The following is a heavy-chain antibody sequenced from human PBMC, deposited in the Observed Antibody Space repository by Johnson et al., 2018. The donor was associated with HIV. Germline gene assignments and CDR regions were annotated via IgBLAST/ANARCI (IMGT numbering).Heavy chain of an antibody. Sequence: VQLVESGGGLVKPGGSLRISCEASGMIFSNLWFNWVRQAPGKGLEWVGRIRSKSAGGTIEYAAPVKGRFTISRDDSRDTLYLQMNSLKTEDTAVYYCSTDHPTAPLIIMNAVDIWGQGTIVTVSS. J-gene: IGHJ3*02. CDR2: IRSKSAGGTI. V-gene: IGHV3-15*01. CDR3: STDHPTAPLIIMNAVDI. D-gene: IGHD3-16*02. CDR1: GMIFSNLW.